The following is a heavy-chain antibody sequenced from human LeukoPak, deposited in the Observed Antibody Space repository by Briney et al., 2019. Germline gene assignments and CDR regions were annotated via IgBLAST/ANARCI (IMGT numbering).Heavy chain of an antibody. V-gene: IGHV4-38-2*02. CDR2: IYHSGNT. Sequence: SETLSLTCSVSGYSISTGYYWGWIRPPPGKGREWIGSIYHSGNTYYNPSLKSRVTISVDTSKNQFSLKLSSVTAADTAVYYCARRITGTTSDSYDYWGQGTLVTVSS. CDR1: GYSISTGYY. CDR3: ARRITGTTSDSYDY. D-gene: IGHD1-20*01. J-gene: IGHJ4*02.